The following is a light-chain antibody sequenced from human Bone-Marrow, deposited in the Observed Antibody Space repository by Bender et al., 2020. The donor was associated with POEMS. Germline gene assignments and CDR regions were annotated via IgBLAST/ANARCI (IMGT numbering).Light chain of an antibody. CDR2: DVT. CDR1: RTDL. Sequence: QSALTQPASLSGSPGQSITISCTGTRTDLVSWYQQHPGKAPKLMIYDVTKRPSGVSHRFSGSKSGSTASLTISGLQSEDEADYYCCSYAGSYIFVFGGGTKVTVL. CDR3: CSYAGSYIFV. V-gene: IGLV2-23*02. J-gene: IGLJ3*02.